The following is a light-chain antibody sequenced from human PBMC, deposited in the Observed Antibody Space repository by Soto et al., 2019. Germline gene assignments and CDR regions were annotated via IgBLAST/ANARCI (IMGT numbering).Light chain of an antibody. CDR2: ATS. CDR1: QSVGSSH. J-gene: IGKJ2*01. CDR3: QQYGRSPFT. Sequence: IVLTQSPGTLSLSPGERATLSCRASQSVGSSHLVWYQQKPGQAPRLLIYATSSRATGVPDRFSGSGSGTDVTLTINRLEPEDFAVYYCQQYGRSPFTFGQGTKLQIK. V-gene: IGKV3-20*01.